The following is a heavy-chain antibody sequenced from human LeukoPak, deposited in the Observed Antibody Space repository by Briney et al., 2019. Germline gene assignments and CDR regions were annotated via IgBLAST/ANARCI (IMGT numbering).Heavy chain of an antibody. CDR1: GFSSSDFY. CDR3: ARVVSTSGKFYMDV. V-gene: IGHV3-11*04. CDR2: MSVTGRTI. Sequence: GGSLRLSCAASGFSSSDFYMTWIRQSPGTGLEWISYMSVTGRTIYYANSVRGRFTISRDNNRNSLDLQMNSLGTDDTAVYYCARVVSTSGKFYMDVWGTGTTVTVSS. J-gene: IGHJ6*03. D-gene: IGHD1-1*01.